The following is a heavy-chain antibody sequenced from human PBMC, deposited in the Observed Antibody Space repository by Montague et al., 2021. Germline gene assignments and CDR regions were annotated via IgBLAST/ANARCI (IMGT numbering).Heavy chain of an antibody. D-gene: IGHD2-8*01. V-gene: IGHV4-39*01. CDR1: GGSISSSNYH. CDR2: ITYTGNT. CDR3: ARLDIVLIYWGFDY. J-gene: IGHJ4*02. Sequence: SETLSLTCIVSGGSISSSNYHWGWIRQPPGKGLDWIGSITYTGNTYYNPSLKSRVTMSVDTSRNQFSLKLTSVTAADTAVHYYARLDIVLIYWGFDYWGQGTLVTVSS.